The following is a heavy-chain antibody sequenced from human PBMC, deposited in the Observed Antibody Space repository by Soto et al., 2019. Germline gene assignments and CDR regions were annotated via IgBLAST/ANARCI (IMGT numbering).Heavy chain of an antibody. V-gene: IGHV4-34*01. CDR3: ASAVAGTGDY. CDR1: GGSFSGYY. D-gene: IGHD6-19*01. Sequence: SETLSLTCAVYGGSFSGYYWSWIRQPPGKGLEWIGEINHSGSTNYNPSLKSRVTISVDTSKNQFSLKLSSVTAADTAVYYCASAVAGTGDYWGQGTLVTVSS. J-gene: IGHJ4*02. CDR2: INHSGST.